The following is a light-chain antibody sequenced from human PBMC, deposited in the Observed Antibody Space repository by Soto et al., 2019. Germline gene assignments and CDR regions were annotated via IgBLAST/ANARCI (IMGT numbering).Light chain of an antibody. CDR3: SSYTGSSTPYV. Sequence: QSALTQPASVSGSPGQSITIPCTGTSSDVGGYNYVSWYQQLPGKAPKLMIYEVSNRPSGVSNRFSGSKSGNTASLTISGLQAEDEADYYCSSYTGSSTPYVFGTGTKLTVL. J-gene: IGLJ1*01. V-gene: IGLV2-14*01. CDR2: EVS. CDR1: SSDVGGYNY.